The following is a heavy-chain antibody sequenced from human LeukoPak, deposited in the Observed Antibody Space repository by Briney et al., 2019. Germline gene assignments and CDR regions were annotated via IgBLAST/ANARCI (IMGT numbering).Heavy chain of an antibody. D-gene: IGHD2-15*01. CDR1: GFTVSSNY. J-gene: IGHJ2*01. V-gene: IGHV3-66*04. Sequence: PGGSLRLSCAGSGFTVSSNYMTWVRQAPGKGLEWVSVHYTGGTTYYADSVRGRFTISRDNSMNTVYLQMSRLRDEDTAVYYCAILKRGYGGYFDLWGRGTLVTVSS. CDR3: AILKRGYGGYFDL. CDR2: HYTGGTT.